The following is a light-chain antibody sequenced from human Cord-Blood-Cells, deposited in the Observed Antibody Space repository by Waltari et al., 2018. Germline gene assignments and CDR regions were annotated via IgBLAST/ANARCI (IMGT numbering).Light chain of an antibody. J-gene: IGKJ2*01. Sequence: DIQMTQSPSSLSASVGDRVTITCQASQDISNYLNWYQQKPGKAPKLLIYDASNLETGVPSRVSGIGSGTDFTFTISSLQPEDIATYYCQQYDNLPPYTFGQGTKLEIK. V-gene: IGKV1-33*01. CDR1: QDISNY. CDR3: QQYDNLPPYT. CDR2: DAS.